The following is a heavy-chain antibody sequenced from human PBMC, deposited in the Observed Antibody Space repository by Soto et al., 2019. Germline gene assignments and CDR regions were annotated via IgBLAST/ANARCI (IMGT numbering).Heavy chain of an antibody. Sequence: GSLRLSCAASGFMFSDYAMSWVRQAPGKGLEWVSALSGSGSTTYYADSVKGRFTISRDNLKNTVSLQMNNLTAEDTAVYYCAKGGVTRSYYYAMDVWGQGTTVTVSS. V-gene: IGHV3-23*01. J-gene: IGHJ6*02. CDR2: LSGSGSTT. CDR1: GFMFSDYA. CDR3: AKGGVTRSYYYAMDV.